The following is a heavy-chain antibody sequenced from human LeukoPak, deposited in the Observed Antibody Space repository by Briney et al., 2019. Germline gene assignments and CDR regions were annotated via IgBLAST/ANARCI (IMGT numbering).Heavy chain of an antibody. CDR3: ARAASKRLFAFDI. J-gene: IGHJ3*02. CDR1: GGSFSGYY. Sequence: PSETLSLTCAVYGGSFSGYYWSWIRQPPGKGLEWIGEINHSGSTNYNPSLKSRVTISVDTSKNQFSLKLSSVTAADTAVYYCARAASKRLFAFDIWGQGTMVTVSS. CDR2: INHSGST. D-gene: IGHD6-25*01. V-gene: IGHV4-34*01.